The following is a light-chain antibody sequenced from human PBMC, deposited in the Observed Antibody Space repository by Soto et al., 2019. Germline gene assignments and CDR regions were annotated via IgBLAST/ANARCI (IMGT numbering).Light chain of an antibody. J-gene: IGKJ1*01. V-gene: IGKV1-8*01. Sequence: AIRMTQSPSSFSASTGDRVTITCRASHGISSYVAFYQQKPVKAPKLLSYAASTLQSGVPSRFSGSGSGTDFTLTISCLQSEDFATYYCQQYYSYPRTFGQGTKVDI. CDR2: AAS. CDR3: QQYYSYPRT. CDR1: HGISSY.